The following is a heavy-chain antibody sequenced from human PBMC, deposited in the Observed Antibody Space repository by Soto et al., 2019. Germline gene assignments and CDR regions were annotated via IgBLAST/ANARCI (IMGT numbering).Heavy chain of an antibody. D-gene: IGHD6-13*01. Sequence: EVQLVESGGGLVQPGGSLRLSCAASGFTFSSYSMNWVRQAPGKGLEWVSYISSSSSTIYYADSVTGRFTISRVNAKNSLYLQMNTLRAEDTAVYYCARHPEGIAEIGWFEPWGQGTLVSVSS. V-gene: IGHV3-48*01. J-gene: IGHJ5*02. CDR2: ISSSSSTI. CDR1: GFTFSSYS. CDR3: ARHPEGIAEIGWFEP.